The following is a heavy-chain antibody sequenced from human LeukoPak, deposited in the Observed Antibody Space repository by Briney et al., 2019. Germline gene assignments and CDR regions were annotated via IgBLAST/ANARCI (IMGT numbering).Heavy chain of an antibody. CDR3: ARSSGLYYGDYDY. Sequence: EGSLRLSCAASGFTFSSYSMNWVRQAPGKGLEWVSSISSSSSYIYYADSVKGRFTISRDNAKNSLYLQMNSLRAEDTAVYYCARSSGLYYGDYDYWGQGTLVTVSS. V-gene: IGHV3-21*01. CDR1: GFTFSSYS. CDR2: ISSSSSYI. J-gene: IGHJ4*02. D-gene: IGHD4-17*01.